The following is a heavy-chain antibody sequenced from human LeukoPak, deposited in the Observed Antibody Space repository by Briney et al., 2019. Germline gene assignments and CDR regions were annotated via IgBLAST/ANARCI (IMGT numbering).Heavy chain of an antibody. J-gene: IGHJ4*02. CDR2: ISSSGSTI. CDR3: AKDGYSGYDPRGVDY. D-gene: IGHD5-12*01. V-gene: IGHV3-48*03. Sequence: GGSLRLSCAASGFTFSSYEMNWVRQAPGKGLEWVSYISSSGSTIYYADSVKGRFTISRDNSKNTLYLQMKSPRAEDTAVYYCAKDGYSGYDPRGVDYWGQGTLVTVSS. CDR1: GFTFSSYE.